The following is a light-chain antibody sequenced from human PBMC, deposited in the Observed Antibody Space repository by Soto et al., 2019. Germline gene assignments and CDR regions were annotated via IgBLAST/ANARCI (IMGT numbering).Light chain of an antibody. J-gene: IGLJ1*01. CDR3: SSYTTSNTRQIV. Sequence: QSALAQPASVSGSPGQSITISCTGTSSDVGSYNLVSWCQQHPGKAPKLMIYEGSKRPSGVSNRFSGSKSGNTASLTISGLQPEDEADYYCSSYTTSNTRQIVLGTGTKVTVL. CDR1: SSDVGSYNL. V-gene: IGLV2-14*02. CDR2: EGS.